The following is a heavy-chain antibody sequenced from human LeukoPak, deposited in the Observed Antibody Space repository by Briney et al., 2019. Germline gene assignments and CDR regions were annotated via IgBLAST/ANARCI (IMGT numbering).Heavy chain of an antibody. CDR2: IIPIFGTA. D-gene: IGHD2-2*01. CDR1: GGTFSSYA. CDR3: AREQLPHYYYYGMDV. J-gene: IGHJ6*02. V-gene: IGHV1-69*13. Sequence: SVKVSCKASGGTFSSYAISWVRQAPGQGLEWMGGIIPIFGTANYAQKFQGRVTITADESTSTAYMELSSLRSEDTAVHYCAREQLPHYYYYGMDVWGQGTTVTVSS.